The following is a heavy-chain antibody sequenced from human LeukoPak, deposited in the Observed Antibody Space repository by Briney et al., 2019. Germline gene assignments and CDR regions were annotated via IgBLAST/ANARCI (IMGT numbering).Heavy chain of an antibody. CDR3: ARFSEVTGY. D-gene: IGHD2-21*02. Sequence: GESLKISCKGSGYSFTSYWIGWVRQMPGKGLEWIGIIYPGESDTRYSPSFQDQVTISADKSISTAYPQWSSLQASDTAMYYCARFSEVTGYWGQGTLVSVSS. CDR2: IYPGESDT. V-gene: IGHV5-51*01. J-gene: IGHJ4*02. CDR1: GYSFTSYW.